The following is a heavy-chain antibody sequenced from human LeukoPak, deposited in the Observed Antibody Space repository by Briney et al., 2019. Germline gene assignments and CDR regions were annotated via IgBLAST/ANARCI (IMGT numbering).Heavy chain of an antibody. Sequence: SVKVAFKASGGTFSSYAMSWVRQAPGQGLEWRGGIIPIFGTANYAQKFQGRVTITTDESTSTAYMELSSLRSEDTAVYYCARGVTSTYYYMDVWGKGTTVTVSS. CDR3: ARGVTSTYYYMDV. D-gene: IGHD2-2*01. V-gene: IGHV1-69*05. CDR1: GGTFSSYA. J-gene: IGHJ6*03. CDR2: IIPIFGTA.